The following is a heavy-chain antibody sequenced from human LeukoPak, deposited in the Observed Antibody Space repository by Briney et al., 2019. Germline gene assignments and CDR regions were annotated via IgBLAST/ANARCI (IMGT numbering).Heavy chain of an antibody. Sequence: KASETLSLTCTVSGGSISSYYWSWIRQPPGKGLEWIGYIYYSGSTNYNPSLKSRVTISVDTSKNQFSLKLSSVTAADTAVYYCARAFNKQQLGNFDYWGQGTLVTVSS. CDR2: IYYSGST. CDR3: ARAFNKQQLGNFDY. J-gene: IGHJ4*02. D-gene: IGHD6-13*01. V-gene: IGHV4-59*01. CDR1: GGSISSYY.